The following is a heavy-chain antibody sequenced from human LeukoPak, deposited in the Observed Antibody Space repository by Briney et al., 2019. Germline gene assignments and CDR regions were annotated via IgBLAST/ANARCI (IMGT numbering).Heavy chain of an antibody. V-gene: IGHV3-7*03. D-gene: IGHD6-13*01. Sequence: GGSPRLSCAASGFTFSSYWMTWVRQAPGKGLEWVANIKEDGSEKYYVDSVKGRFTISRDNAKNSLYLQVSSLRAEDTAVYYCARDSGWFRFDYWGRGTLVTVSS. J-gene: IGHJ4*02. CDR3: ARDSGWFRFDY. CDR1: GFTFSSYW. CDR2: IKEDGSEK.